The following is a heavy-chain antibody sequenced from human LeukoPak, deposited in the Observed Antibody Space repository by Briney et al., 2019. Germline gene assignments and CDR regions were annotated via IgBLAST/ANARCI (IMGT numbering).Heavy chain of an antibody. CDR2: IRYDGSNK. J-gene: IGHJ4*02. Sequence: PGGSLRLSCAASGFTFSSYGMHWVRQAPGKGLEWVAFIRYDGSNKYYADSVKGRFTISRDNSKNTLYLQMNSLRAEDTAVYYCAKDYGGNSGGYYFDYWGQGTLVTVSS. CDR3: AKDYGGNSGGYYFDY. D-gene: IGHD4-23*01. V-gene: IGHV3-30*02. CDR1: GFTFSSYG.